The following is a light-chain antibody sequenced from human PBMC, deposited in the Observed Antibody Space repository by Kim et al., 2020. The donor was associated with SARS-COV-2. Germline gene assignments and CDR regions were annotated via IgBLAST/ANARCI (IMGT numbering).Light chain of an antibody. J-gene: IGLJ2*01. V-gene: IGLV3-1*01. CDR3: QAWDRDSSTVV. CDR1: KLGDKY. Sequence: SYELTQPPSVSVSPGQTASITCSGDKLGDKYACWYQQKPGQSPVLVIYQDNKRPSGIPEQFSGSNSGNTATLTISGTQAMDEADYYCQAWDRDSSTVVFGGGTKLTVL. CDR2: QDN.